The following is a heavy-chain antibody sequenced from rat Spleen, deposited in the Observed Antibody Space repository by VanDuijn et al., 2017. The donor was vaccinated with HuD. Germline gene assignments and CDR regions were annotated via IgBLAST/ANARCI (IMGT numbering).Heavy chain of an antibody. D-gene: IGHD1-11*01. CDR1: GFTFSNYY. CDR3: TTVTEAIVELFAY. Sequence: EVQLVESGGGLVQPGRSLKLSCAASGFTFSNYYMAWVRQAPTKGLEWVAYISAGGGSTYYRDSVKGRFTISRDNAKSTLYLQMDSLRSEDTATYYCTTVTEAIVELFAYWGQGTLVTVSS. V-gene: IGHV5-27*01. J-gene: IGHJ3*01. CDR2: ISAGGGST.